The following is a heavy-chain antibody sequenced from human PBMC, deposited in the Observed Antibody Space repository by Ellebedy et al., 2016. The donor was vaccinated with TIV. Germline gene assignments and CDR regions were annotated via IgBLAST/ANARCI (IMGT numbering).Heavy chain of an antibody. CDR1: GFTFSSYW. V-gene: IGHV3-74*01. CDR2: INSDGSST. J-gene: IGHJ3*02. D-gene: IGHD1-26*01. Sequence: GESLKISCAASGFTFSSYWMHWVRQAPGKGLVWVSRINSDGSSTSYADSVKGRFTISRDNAKNTLYLQMNSLRAEDTAVYYCARRKWERGVVGDAFDIWGQGTMVTVSS. CDR3: ARRKWERGVVGDAFDI.